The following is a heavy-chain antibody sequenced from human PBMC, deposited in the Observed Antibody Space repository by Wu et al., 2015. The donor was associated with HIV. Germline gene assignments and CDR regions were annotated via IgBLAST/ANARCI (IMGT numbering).Heavy chain of an antibody. J-gene: IGHJ3*02. Sequence: QVQLVQSGAELKKPGSSVKVSCKVSGGSFSTYGVNWVRQAPGQGLEWMGRIVPIFDTTHYAPKFQGKVMITVDESTSTAYMEMSSLRSDDTAVYYCARGGTTVTYHVRKVTSDIWGQGTMVTVSS. D-gene: IGHD4-17*01. CDR1: GGSFSTYG. CDR2: IVPIFDTT. V-gene: IGHV1-69*13. CDR3: ARGGTTVTYHVRKVTSDI.